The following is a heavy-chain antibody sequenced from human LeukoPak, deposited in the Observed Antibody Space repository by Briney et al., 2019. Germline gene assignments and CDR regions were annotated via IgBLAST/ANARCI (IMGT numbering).Heavy chain of an antibody. V-gene: IGHV3-23*01. CDR3: AKDARVGYDSSGYFSGY. J-gene: IGHJ4*02. D-gene: IGHD3-22*01. CDR1: GFTFSSYA. Sequence: GGSLRLSCAASGFTFSSYAMSWVRQAPGKGLEWVSAISGSGGSTYYADSVKGRFTISRDNSKNTLYLQMNTLRAEDTAVYYCAKDARVGYDSSGYFSGYWGQGTLVTVSS. CDR2: ISGSGGST.